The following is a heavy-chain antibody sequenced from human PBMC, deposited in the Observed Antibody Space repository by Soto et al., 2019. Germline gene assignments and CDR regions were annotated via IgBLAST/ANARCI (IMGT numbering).Heavy chain of an antibody. J-gene: IGHJ4*02. V-gene: IGHV4-34*01. CDR2: INHSGST. Sequence: SETLSLTCSVYDGSFSGYYWSWSRQPPGKGLEWIGEINHSGSTNYNPSLKSRVTISVDTSKNQFSLKLSSVTAEDTAVYYCARDMAGRRLDYWGQGTLVTVSS. CDR1: DGSFSGYY. D-gene: IGHD6-6*01. CDR3: ARDMAGRRLDY.